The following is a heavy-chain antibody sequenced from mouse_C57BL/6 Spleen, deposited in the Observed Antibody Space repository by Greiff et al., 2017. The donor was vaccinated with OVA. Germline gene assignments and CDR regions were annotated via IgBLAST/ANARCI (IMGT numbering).Heavy chain of an antibody. D-gene: IGHD2-1*01. CDR1: GYAFSSSW. J-gene: IGHJ1*03. CDR2: IYPGDGDT. V-gene: IGHV1-82*01. Sequence: QVHVKQSGPELVKPGASVKISCKASGYAFSSSWMNWVKQRPGKGLEWIGRIYPGDGDTNYNGKFKGKATLTADKSSSTAYMQLSSLTSEDSAVYFCARLDYGNSYWYFDVWGTGTTVTVSS. CDR3: ARLDYGNSYWYFDV.